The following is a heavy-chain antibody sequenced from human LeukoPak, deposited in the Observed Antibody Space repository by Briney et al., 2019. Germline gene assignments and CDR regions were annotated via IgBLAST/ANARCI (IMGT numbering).Heavy chain of an antibody. CDR3: ARRIAVTGHFDY. Sequence: SETLSLTCTVSGGSIGSVGYYWSWIRQHPGKGLEWIGYIYDSGSTYYNPSLKSRVIISVDTSKNQFSLKLSSVTAADTAVYYCARRIAVTGHFDYWGQGTLVTVSS. CDR1: GGSIGSVGYY. V-gene: IGHV4-31*03. D-gene: IGHD6-19*01. J-gene: IGHJ4*02. CDR2: IYDSGST.